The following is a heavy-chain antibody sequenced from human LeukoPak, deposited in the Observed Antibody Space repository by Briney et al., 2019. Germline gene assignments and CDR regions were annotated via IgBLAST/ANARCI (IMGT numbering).Heavy chain of an antibody. D-gene: IGHD5-18*01. CDR3: ARDAPEYSYGPGPFDY. J-gene: IGHJ4*02. Sequence: GGSLRLSCAASGFTFSSYNMNWVRQAPGKGLEWVSYISTSSNTIYYADSVKGRFTISRDNSKNTLYLQMNSLRAEDTAVYYCARDAPEYSYGPGPFDYWGQGTLVTVSS. V-gene: IGHV3-48*01. CDR2: ISTSSNTI. CDR1: GFTFSSYN.